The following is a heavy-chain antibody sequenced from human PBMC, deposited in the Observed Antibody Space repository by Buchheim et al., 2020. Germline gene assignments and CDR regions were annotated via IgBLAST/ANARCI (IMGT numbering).Heavy chain of an antibody. CDR1: GGSFSGYY. V-gene: IGHV4-34*01. CDR2: INHSGST. Sequence: QVQLQQWGAGLLKPSETLSLTCAVYGGSFSGYYWSWIRQPPGKGLEWIGEINHSGSTNYNPSLKSRVTISADTSKNQFFLGLSSVTAADTALYYCAVNYYGSGSYYNPLGYWGQGTL. CDR3: AVNYYGSGSYYNPLGY. D-gene: IGHD3-10*01. J-gene: IGHJ4*02.